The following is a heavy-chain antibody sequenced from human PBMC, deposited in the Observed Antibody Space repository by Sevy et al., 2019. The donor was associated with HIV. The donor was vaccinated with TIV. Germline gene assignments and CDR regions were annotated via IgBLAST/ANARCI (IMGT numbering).Heavy chain of an antibody. Sequence: GGSLRLSCAVSGLPFSDYWMTWVRQAPGKGLEWVANINHDGSVKYYLDSVKGRFSISRDNVKKLMWLQMNTLRDEDTAVYYCATSGFVLRVNCFDYWGQGTQVTVSS. J-gene: IGHJ4*02. CDR3: ATSGFVLRVNCFDY. D-gene: IGHD3-10*02. CDR2: INHDGSVK. V-gene: IGHV3-7*01. CDR1: GLPFSDYW.